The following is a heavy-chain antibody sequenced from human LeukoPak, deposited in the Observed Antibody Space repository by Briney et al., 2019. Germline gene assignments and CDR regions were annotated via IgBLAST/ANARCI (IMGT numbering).Heavy chain of an antibody. J-gene: IGHJ4*02. CDR3: AKDTWDYGVFRTPNPYFDY. CDR2: ISGSGGST. D-gene: IGHD4-17*01. Sequence: GGSLRLSCAASGFTFSSYAMSWVRQAPGKGLEWVSAISGSGGSTYYADSVKGRFTISRDNSKNTLYLQMNSLRAEDTAVYYCAKDTWDYGVFRTPNPYFDYWGQGTLVTVSS. V-gene: IGHV3-23*01. CDR1: GFTFSSYA.